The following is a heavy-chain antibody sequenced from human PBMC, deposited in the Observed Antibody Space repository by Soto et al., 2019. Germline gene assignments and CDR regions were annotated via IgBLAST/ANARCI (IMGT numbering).Heavy chain of an antibody. CDR1: GGSISSYY. Sequence: TSETLSLTCTVSGGSISSYYWSWIRQPPGKGLEWIGYIYYSGSTNYNPSLKSRVTISVDTSKNQFSLKLSSVTAADTAVYYCERGTYHSDSSGVHNDYWGQGTLVTVSS. J-gene: IGHJ4*02. CDR3: ERGTYHSDSSGVHNDY. D-gene: IGHD3-22*01. V-gene: IGHV4-59*01. CDR2: IYYSGST.